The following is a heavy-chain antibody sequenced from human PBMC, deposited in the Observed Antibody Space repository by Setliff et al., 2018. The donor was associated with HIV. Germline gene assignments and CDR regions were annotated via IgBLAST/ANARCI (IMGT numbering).Heavy chain of an antibody. J-gene: IGHJ4*03. CDR3: ARRDGYSYGFYFDY. CDR1: GDSITSHY. D-gene: IGHD5-18*01. CDR2: IYSSGRT. V-gene: IGHV4-4*07. Sequence: SETLSLTCTVSGDSITSHYWSWIRQPAGKGLEWIGRIYSSGRTTYNPSLKSRVTMSVDTSRNQFSLKLSSVTAADTAVYYCARRDGYSYGFYFDYWGQGTTVTVSS.